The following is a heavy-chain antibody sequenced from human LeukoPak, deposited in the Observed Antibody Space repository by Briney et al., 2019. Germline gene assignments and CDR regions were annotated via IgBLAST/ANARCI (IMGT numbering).Heavy chain of an antibody. V-gene: IGHV3-23*01. CDR3: AKGSSRSAAGAFDT. Sequence: GGSLRLSCVVSGFTFKNYAMSWVRQAPGKGLEWVSTIRDSGNSADYADSVKGRFTVSRDNSKNTLYLQMNSLRAEDTAVYYCAKGSSRSAAGAFDTWGQGTMVTVSA. CDR1: GFTFKNYA. CDR2: IRDSGNSA. J-gene: IGHJ3*02. D-gene: IGHD6-19*01.